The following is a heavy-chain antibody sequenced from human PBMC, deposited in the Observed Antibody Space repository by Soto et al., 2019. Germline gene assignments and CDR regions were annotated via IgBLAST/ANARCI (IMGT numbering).Heavy chain of an antibody. CDR2: IIPIFGTA. V-gene: IGHV1-69*13. CDR1: GGTFSSYA. Sequence: RASVKVSCKASGGTFSSYAISWVRQAPGQGLEWMGGIIPIFGTANYAQKFQGRVTITADESTSTAYMELSSLRSEDTAVYYCARGGRQWLVRGAFDIWGQGTMVTVSS. CDR3: ARGGRQWLVRGAFDI. J-gene: IGHJ3*02. D-gene: IGHD6-19*01.